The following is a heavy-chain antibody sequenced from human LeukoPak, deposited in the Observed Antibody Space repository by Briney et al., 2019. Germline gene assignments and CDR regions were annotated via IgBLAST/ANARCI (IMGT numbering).Heavy chain of an antibody. V-gene: IGHV1-8*01. CDR2: MNPNSGNT. D-gene: IGHD4-23*01. CDR3: ARVEDYGGNSDDAFDI. CDR1: GYTFTNYD. J-gene: IGHJ3*02. Sequence: GASVKVSCKASGYTFTNYDINWVRQATGQGLEWMGWMNPNSGNTGYAQKFQGRVTMTTDTSTSTAYMELRSLRSDDTAVYYCARVEDYGGNSDDAFDIWGQGTMVTVSS.